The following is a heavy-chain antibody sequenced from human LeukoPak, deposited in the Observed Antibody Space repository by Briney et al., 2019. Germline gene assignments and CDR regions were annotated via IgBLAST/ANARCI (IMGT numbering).Heavy chain of an antibody. CDR1: GGTFSSYA. CDR2: IIPIFGTA. D-gene: IGHD3-3*01. Sequence: EASVKVSCKASGGTFSSYAISWVRQAPGQGLEWMGGIIPIFGTANYAQKFQGRVTITADESTSTAYMELSRLRSDDTAVYYCARGGLDYGFWSGYHYYFDYWGQGTLVTVSS. CDR3: ARGGLDYGFWSGYHYYFDY. V-gene: IGHV1-69*13. J-gene: IGHJ4*02.